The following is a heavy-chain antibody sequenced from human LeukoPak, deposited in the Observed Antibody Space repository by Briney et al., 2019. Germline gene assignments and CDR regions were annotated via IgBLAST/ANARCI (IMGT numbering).Heavy chain of an antibody. CDR2: ISYDGSNK. J-gene: IGHJ4*02. Sequence: GGSLRLSCAASGFTFSSYAMHWVRQAPGKGLEWVTVISYDGSNKYYADSVKGRFTISRDNSKNTLYLQMNSLRAEDTAVYYCAGGYSGYDYFVPPTLLDYWGQGTLVTVSS. V-gene: IGHV3-30*01. D-gene: IGHD5-12*01. CDR3: AGGYSGYDYFVPPTLLDY. CDR1: GFTFSSYA.